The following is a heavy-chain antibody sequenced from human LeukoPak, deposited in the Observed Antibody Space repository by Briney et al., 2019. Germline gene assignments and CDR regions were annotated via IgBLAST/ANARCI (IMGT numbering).Heavy chain of an antibody. Sequence: GGSLRLSCAASGFTFSDYYMSWIRQAPGKGLEWVSYISSSGSTKYYADSVKGRFTISRDNSKNTLYLQMNSLRAEDTAVYYCAKGGHSSRTNYYYYYMDVWGKGTTVTVSS. D-gene: IGHD6-13*01. V-gene: IGHV3-11*01. J-gene: IGHJ6*03. CDR1: GFTFSDYY. CDR2: ISSSGSTK. CDR3: AKGGHSSRTNYYYYYMDV.